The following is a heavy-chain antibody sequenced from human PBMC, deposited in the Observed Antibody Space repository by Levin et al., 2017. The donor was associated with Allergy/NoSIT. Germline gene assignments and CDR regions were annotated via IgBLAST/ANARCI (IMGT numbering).Heavy chain of an antibody. D-gene: IGHD3-22*01. CDR3: ARETSDSSGYYKEGPAELCY. V-gene: IGHV3-21*01. Sequence: GASVKVSCAASGFTFSSYSMNWVRQAPGKGLEWVSSISSSSSYIYYADSVKGRFTISRDNAKNSLYLQMNSLRAEDTAVYYCARETSDSSGYYKEGPAELCYWGQGTLVTVSS. CDR2: ISSSSSYI. CDR1: GFTFSSYS. J-gene: IGHJ4*02.